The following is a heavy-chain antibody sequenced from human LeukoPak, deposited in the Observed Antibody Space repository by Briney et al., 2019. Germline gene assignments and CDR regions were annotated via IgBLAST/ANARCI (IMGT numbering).Heavy chain of an antibody. CDR2: ISEYNGNT. CDR1: GYTFTSYG. Sequence: ASVKVSYKPSGYTFTSYGIMWVRQAAGQGLEGMEWISEYNGNTNYAQKLQGRVTMTTDTSTSTAYMELRILRSDDTAVYYCASEGSRGWYYFDYWGQGTLVTVSS. CDR3: ASEGSRGWYYFDY. V-gene: IGHV1-18*01. J-gene: IGHJ4*02. D-gene: IGHD6-19*01.